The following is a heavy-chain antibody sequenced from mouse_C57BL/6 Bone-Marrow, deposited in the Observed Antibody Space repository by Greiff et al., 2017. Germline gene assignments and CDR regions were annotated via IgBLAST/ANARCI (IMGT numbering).Heavy chain of an antibody. CDR1: GYTFTDYE. J-gene: IGHJ2*01. Sequence: VQLQQSGAELVRPGASVTLSCKASGYTFTDYEMHWVKQTPVHGLEWIGAIDPETGGTAYNQKFKGKAILTADKSASTAYMELRSLTSEDSAGYCGTRRGSSYNYWGQGTTLTVSS. CDR2: IDPETGGT. D-gene: IGHD1-1*01. V-gene: IGHV1-15*01. CDR3: TRRGSSYNY.